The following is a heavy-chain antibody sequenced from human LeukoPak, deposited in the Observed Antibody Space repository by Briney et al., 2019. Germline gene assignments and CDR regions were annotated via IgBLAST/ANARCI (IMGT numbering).Heavy chain of an antibody. D-gene: IGHD3-10*01. CDR1: GYTFTGYY. Sequence: ASVKVSCKASGYTFTGYYMHWVRQAPGQGLEWMGWINPNSGGTNYAQKFQGRVTMTRDTSISTAYMELSRLTSDDTAVYYCARGNFYDNKGYSPELRYWGQGTLVTVSS. V-gene: IGHV1-2*02. J-gene: IGHJ4*02. CDR3: ARGNFYDNKGYSPELRY. CDR2: INPNSGGT.